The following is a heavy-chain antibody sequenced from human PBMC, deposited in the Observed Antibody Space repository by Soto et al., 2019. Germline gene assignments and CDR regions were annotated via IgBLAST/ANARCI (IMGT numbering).Heavy chain of an antibody. CDR2: IIGSGSST. CDR1: GFTVSSNY. Sequence: PGGSLRLSCAASGFTVSSNYMSWVRQAPGKGLEWVSTIIGSGSSTYYADSVRGRFTISRDNSRNTLYLQINSLKTEDTAVYYCAKPDFWGQGTLVTV. J-gene: IGHJ4*02. CDR3: AKPDF. V-gene: IGHV3-23*01.